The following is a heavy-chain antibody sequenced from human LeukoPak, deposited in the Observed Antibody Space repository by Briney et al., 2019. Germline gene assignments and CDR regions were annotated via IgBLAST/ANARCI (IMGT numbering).Heavy chain of an antibody. J-gene: IGHJ4*02. CDR2: IYYSGST. V-gene: IGHV4-39*07. CDR1: GGSISSGDYY. Sequence: SETLSLTCTVSGGSISSGDYYWSWIRQPPGKGLEWIGGIYYSGSTYYNPSLKSRVTISVDTSKNQFSLKLSSVTAADTAVYYCARDQKLLRSFDYWGQGTLVTVSS. CDR3: ARDQKLLRSFDY. D-gene: IGHD1-26*01.